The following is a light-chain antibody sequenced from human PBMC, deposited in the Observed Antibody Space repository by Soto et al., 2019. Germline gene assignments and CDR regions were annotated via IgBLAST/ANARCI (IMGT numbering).Light chain of an antibody. CDR3: QVWDSSSDHYVV. CDR2: YDS. J-gene: IGLJ2*01. Sequence: SYELTQPPSVSVAPGKTARITCGGNNIGSKSVYWYQQKPGQAPVLVIYYDSDRPSGIPERFSGSNSGNTATLTISRVEAGDEADYYCQVWDSSSDHYVVFGGGTKVTVL. CDR1: NIGSKS. V-gene: IGLV3-21*04.